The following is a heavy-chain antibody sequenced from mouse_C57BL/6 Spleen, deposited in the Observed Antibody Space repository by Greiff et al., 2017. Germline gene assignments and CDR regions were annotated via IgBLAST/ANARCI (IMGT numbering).Heavy chain of an antibody. CDR1: GYTFTSYW. V-gene: IGHV1-55*01. J-gene: IGHJ2*01. CDR2: IYPGSGST. D-gene: IGHD1-1*01. CDR3: ARGLGYGSSLDY. Sequence: QVQLQQSGAELVKPGASVKMSCKASGYTFTSYWITWVKQRPGQGLEWIGDIYPGSGSTNYNEKFKSKATLTVDTSSSTAYMQLSSLTSEDSAVYYCARGLGYGSSLDYWGQGTTLTVSS.